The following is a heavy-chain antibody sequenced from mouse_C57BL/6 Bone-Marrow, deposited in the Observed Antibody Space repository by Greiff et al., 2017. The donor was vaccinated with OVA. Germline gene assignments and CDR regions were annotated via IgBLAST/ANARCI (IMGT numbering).Heavy chain of an antibody. CDR2: INPNNGGT. CDR3: AGPYYYGSSYGAMDY. Sequence: VQLQQSGPELVKPGASVKISCKASGYTFTDYYMNWVKQSHGKSLEWIGDINPNNGGTSYNQKFKGKATLTVDKSSSTAYMELRSLTSEDSAVYYCAGPYYYGSSYGAMDYWGQGTSVTVSS. CDR1: GYTFTDYY. J-gene: IGHJ4*01. V-gene: IGHV1-26*01. D-gene: IGHD1-1*01.